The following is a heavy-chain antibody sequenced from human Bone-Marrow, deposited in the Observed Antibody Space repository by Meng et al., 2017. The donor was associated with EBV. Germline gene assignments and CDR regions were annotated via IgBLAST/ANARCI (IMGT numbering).Heavy chain of an antibody. Sequence: QVLLQESGPGLLRPPETLSVICTVSGVSIRSSSYYWGWIRQSPGMGLEWIGIIYYDGTTYFNPSLRSRVTISVDTSKNQFSLKLSSVTAADTAVYYCARDLAPWYFDLWGRGTLVTVAS. CDR3: ARDLAPWYFDL. J-gene: IGHJ2*01. CDR1: GVSIRSSSYY. V-gene: IGHV4-39*07. CDR2: IYYDGTT.